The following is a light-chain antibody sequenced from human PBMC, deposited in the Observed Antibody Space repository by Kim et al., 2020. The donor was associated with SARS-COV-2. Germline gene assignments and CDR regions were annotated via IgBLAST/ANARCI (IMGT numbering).Light chain of an antibody. CDR2: GAS. J-gene: IGKJ1*01. V-gene: IGKV1-6*02. Sequence: ADVGDRVIIACRASQDIGDDLDWYRQKPGKAPELLIHGASHLQSEVPSRFSGNGSNTDFTLTIRSLHPEDFATYYCLQYSNYPRTFGRGTKVDIK. CDR3: LQYSNYPRT. CDR1: QDIGDD.